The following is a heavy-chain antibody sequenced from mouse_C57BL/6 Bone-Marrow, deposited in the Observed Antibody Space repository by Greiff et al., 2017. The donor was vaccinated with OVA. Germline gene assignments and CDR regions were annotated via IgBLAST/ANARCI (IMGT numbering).Heavy chain of an antibody. CDR2: ISSGSSTI. D-gene: IGHD1-1*01. V-gene: IGHV5-17*01. CDR1: GFTFSDYG. CDR3: ARDFNYYGSRRYFDY. Sequence: EVQVVESGGGLVKPGGSLKLSCAASGFTFSDYGMHWVRQAPEKGLEWVAYISSGSSTIYYADTVKGRFTISRDNAKNTLFLQMTSLRSEDTAMYYGARDFNYYGSRRYFDYWGQGTTLTVSS. J-gene: IGHJ2*01.